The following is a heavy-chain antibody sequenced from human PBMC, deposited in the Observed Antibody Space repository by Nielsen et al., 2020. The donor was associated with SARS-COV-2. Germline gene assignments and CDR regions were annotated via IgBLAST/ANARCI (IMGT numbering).Heavy chain of an antibody. CDR1: GFTFSSYA. V-gene: IGHV3-23*01. D-gene: IGHD4-17*01. CDR2: ISGSGGST. J-gene: IGHJ4*02. CDR3: TTVPVDY. Sequence: GESLKISCAASGFTFSSYAMSWVRQAPGKGLEWVSAISGSGGSTYYADSVKGRFTISRDNSKNTLYLQMNSLRAEDTAVYYCTTVPVDYWGQGTLGTVSS.